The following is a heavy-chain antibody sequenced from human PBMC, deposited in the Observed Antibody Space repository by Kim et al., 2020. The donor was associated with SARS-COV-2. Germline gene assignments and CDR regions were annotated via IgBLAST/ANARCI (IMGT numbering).Heavy chain of an antibody. J-gene: IGHJ4*02. V-gene: IGHV4-59*08. D-gene: IGHD2-15*01. CDR2: IYYSGST. CDR3: ARRALGYCSGGTCYSGFDY. CDR1: GGSISNYY. Sequence: SETLSLTCTVSGGSISNYYWSWIRQPPGKGPEWIGYIYYSGSTNYNPSLKSRVTISVDTSKNQFSLKLSSVTAADTAVYYCARRALGYCSGGTCYSGFDYWGQGTLVTVSS.